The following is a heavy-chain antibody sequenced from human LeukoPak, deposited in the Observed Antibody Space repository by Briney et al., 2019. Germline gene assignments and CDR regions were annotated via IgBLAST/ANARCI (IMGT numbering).Heavy chain of an antibody. Sequence: PGGSLRLSCAASGFTLTRYAMHLVRQAPGKGLEWLAGIWSDGTNKYYADSVKGRFTISRDNSKNTLYLQMNSLRAEDTAVYYCARAISASYYSLWGQGTLVTVSS. CDR1: GFTLTRYA. D-gene: IGHD1-26*01. V-gene: IGHV3-33*01. CDR2: IWSDGTNK. J-gene: IGHJ4*02. CDR3: ARAISASYYSL.